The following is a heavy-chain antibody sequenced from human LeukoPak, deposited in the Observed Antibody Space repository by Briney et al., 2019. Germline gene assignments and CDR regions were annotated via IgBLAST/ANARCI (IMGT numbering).Heavy chain of an antibody. D-gene: IGHD4-17*01. J-gene: IGHJ3*02. CDR3: AREDGDYLGISAFDI. Sequence: SETLSLTCSVSGGSLRSYYWSWLPQPPGTGLERVGDLYYSGSTNYNPSLKSRVTISVDTSKNQFSLKLSSVTAADTAVYYCAREDGDYLGISAFDIWGQGTMVTVSS. CDR2: LYYSGST. CDR1: GGSLRSYY. V-gene: IGHV4-59*01.